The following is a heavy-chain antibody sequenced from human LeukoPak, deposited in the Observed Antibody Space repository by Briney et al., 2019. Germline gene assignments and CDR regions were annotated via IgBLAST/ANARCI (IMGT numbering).Heavy chain of an antibody. CDR2: IHYSGST. D-gene: IGHD3-10*01. J-gene: IGHJ5*02. CDR3: ARLLYYGSGRYYNWFDP. V-gene: IGHV4-59*08. Sequence: KPSETLSLTCSVSRGSISGYYWSWIRQPPGKGLEWIGYIHYSGSTNYNPSLKSRVTISVDTSKNQFSLKLSSVTAADTAMYYCARLLYYGSGRYYNWFDPWGQGTLVTVSS. CDR1: RGSISGYY.